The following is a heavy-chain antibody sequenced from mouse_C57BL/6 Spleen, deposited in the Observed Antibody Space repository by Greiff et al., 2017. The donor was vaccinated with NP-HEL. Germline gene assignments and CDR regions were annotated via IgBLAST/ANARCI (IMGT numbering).Heavy chain of an antibody. Sequence: EVKLVESGGGLVKPGGSLKLSCAASGFTFSSYTMSWVRQTPEKRLEWVATISGGGGNTYYPDSVKGRFTISRDNAKNTLYLQMSSLRSEDTALYYCARPYYYGRGFAYWGQGTLVTVSA. CDR2: ISGGGGNT. CDR3: ARPYYYGRGFAY. D-gene: IGHD1-1*01. CDR1: GFTFSSYT. V-gene: IGHV5-9*01. J-gene: IGHJ3*01.